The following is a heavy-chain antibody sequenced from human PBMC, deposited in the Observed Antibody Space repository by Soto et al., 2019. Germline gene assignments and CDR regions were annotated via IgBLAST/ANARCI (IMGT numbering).Heavy chain of an antibody. CDR2: FDPEDGET. Sequence: ASVKVSCKVSGYTLTELSMHWVRQAPGKGLEWMGGFDPEDGETIYAQKFQGRVTMTEDTSTDTAYMELSSLRSEDTAVYYCATRKIFGVAPGREFDYWGQGTLVTVSS. CDR3: ATRKIFGVAPGREFDY. J-gene: IGHJ4*02. V-gene: IGHV1-24*01. D-gene: IGHD3-3*01. CDR1: GYTLTELS.